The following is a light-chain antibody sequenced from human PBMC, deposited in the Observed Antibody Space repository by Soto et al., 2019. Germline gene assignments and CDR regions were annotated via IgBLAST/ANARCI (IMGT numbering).Light chain of an antibody. J-gene: IGKJ1*01. V-gene: IGKV3-15*01. CDR3: QQYNNWPRA. CDR2: GSS. Sequence: EILMTQSPATLSVSPGERVTLSCRASQTISSNLAWYQQKPGQAPRLLIYGSSIRATGISARFSGSGSGTEFTLTISSLQSEHPAVHYCQQYNNWPRAFGQGTKV. CDR1: QTISSN.